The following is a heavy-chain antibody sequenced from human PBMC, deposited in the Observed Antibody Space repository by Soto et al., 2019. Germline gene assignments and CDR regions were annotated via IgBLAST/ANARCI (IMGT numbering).Heavy chain of an antibody. CDR3: ARNFHYDSGTYLFDLDY. Sequence: QVQLVESGGGVVQPGRSLRLSCAASGFTFSNYAVHWVRQAPGKGLEWVAVISYDGGTKNYADSVKGRFTISRDNSRNTLYLQMNRLRGEDTAVYYCARNFHYDSGTYLFDLDYWGQGTLVTVSS. CDR1: GFTFSNYA. J-gene: IGHJ4*02. V-gene: IGHV3-30-3*01. D-gene: IGHD3-10*01. CDR2: ISYDGGTK.